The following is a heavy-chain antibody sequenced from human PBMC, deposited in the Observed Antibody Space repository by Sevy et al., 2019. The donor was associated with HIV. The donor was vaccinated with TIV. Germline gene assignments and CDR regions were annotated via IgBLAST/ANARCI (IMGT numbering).Heavy chain of an antibody. Sequence: GGSLRLSCATSGFTFTNYAMSWVRQAPGKGLEWVSGISASADRTYYADSVKDRFTISRDNFKNTLSLQMNSMRAEDTATYYCGTDPNGDFVGGSDYWGQGTPVTVSS. CDR3: GTDPNGDFVGGSDY. J-gene: IGHJ4*02. D-gene: IGHD2-15*01. CDR1: GFTFTNYA. CDR2: ISASADRT. V-gene: IGHV3-23*01.